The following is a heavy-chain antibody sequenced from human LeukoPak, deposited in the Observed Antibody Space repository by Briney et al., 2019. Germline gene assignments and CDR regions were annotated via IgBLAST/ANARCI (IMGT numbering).Heavy chain of an antibody. CDR1: GFTFSSYA. CDR3: ARELYPGYSTSHGAFDI. Sequence: GGSLRLSCAASGFTFSSYAMSWVRQAPGKGLEWVSAISGSGGSTYYADSVKGRFTISRDNSKNTLYLQMNSLRAEDTAVYYCARELYPGYSTSHGAFDIWGQGTMVTVSS. J-gene: IGHJ3*02. D-gene: IGHD6-13*01. V-gene: IGHV3-23*01. CDR2: ISGSGGST.